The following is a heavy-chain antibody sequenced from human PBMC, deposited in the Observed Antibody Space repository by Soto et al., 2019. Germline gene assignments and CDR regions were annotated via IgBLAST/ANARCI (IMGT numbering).Heavy chain of an antibody. D-gene: IGHD3-16*01. CDR2: IHSDGSST. J-gene: IGHJ3*02. CDR1: GFTFSNYW. CDR3: ARPGGSARGYALDI. Sequence: EVQLVESGGGLVQPGGSLRLSCAASGFTFSNYWMHWVRQAPGKGLVWVSRIHSDGSSTSYADSVKGRFTISRDNAKNTLCLQMNSLRAADTALYYCARPGGSARGYALDIWGQGTVVTVSS. V-gene: IGHV3-74*01.